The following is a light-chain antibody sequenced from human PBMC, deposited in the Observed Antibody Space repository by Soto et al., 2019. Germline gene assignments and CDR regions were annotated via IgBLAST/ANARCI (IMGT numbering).Light chain of an antibody. CDR2: LGS. Sequence: EIGLTQSPLSLPVTPGEPASISCRSSQSLLHRNGNIYLDWYLQKPGQSPQLLIYLGSMRASGVPDRFSGSGSGTDFTLKINRVEAEDVGVYYCMQAIQAPRTFGLGTKVEIK. V-gene: IGKV2-28*01. J-gene: IGKJ1*01. CDR3: MQAIQAPRT. CDR1: QSLLHRNGNIY.